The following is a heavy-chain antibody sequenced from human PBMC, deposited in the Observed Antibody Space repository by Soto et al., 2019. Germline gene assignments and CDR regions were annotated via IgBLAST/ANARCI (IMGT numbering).Heavy chain of an antibody. CDR2: INPSGGST. CDR1: GYTFTSYY. D-gene: IGHD4-17*01. V-gene: IGHV1-46*03. CDR3: AIDYGDFDAFDI. J-gene: IGHJ3*02. Sequence: ASVTVSCKASGYTFTSYYMHWVRQAPGQGLEWMGIINPSGGSTSYAQKFQGRVTMTRDTSTSTVYMELSSLRSEDTAVYYCAIDYGDFDAFDIWGQGTMVTVSS.